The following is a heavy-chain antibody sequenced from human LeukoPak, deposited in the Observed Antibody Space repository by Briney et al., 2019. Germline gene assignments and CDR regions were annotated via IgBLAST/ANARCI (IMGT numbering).Heavy chain of an antibody. CDR1: GGSISSYY. J-gene: IGHJ4*02. Sequence: RASETLSLTCTVSGGSISSYYWSWIRQPPGKGLEWIGDIYYSGSTNYNPSLKSRVTISVDTSKNQFSLKLSSVTAADTAVYYCARDPSYYYDSSGYYDYWGQGTLVTVSS. D-gene: IGHD3-22*01. CDR2: IYYSGST. V-gene: IGHV4-59*01. CDR3: ARDPSYYYDSSGYYDY.